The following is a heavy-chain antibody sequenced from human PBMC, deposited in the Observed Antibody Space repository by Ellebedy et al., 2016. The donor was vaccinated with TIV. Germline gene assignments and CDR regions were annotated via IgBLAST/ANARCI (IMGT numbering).Heavy chain of an antibody. D-gene: IGHD5-18*01. Sequence: SETLSLTCAVYGGSFSDYYWSWIRQPPGKGLEWIGEINHSGSTNYNPSLKSRVTISVDTSKNQFSLKLSSVTAADTAVYYCASRGQLWSHDAFDIWGQGTMVTVSS. CDR1: GGSFSDYY. J-gene: IGHJ3*02. V-gene: IGHV4-34*01. CDR2: INHSGST. CDR3: ASRGQLWSHDAFDI.